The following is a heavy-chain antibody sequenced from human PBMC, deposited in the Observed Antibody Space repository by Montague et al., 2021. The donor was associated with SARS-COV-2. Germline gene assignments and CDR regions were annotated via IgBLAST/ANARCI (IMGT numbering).Heavy chain of an antibody. CDR3: ARRRSSVWGVTVSAELDY. V-gene: IGHV4-34*01. CDR1: GGSFSGYY. J-gene: IGHJ4*02. CDR2: INQSGRT. D-gene: IGHD3-16*01. Sequence: SETLSLTCAVYGGSFSGYYWSWIRRPPEKGLEWIGEINQSGRTNNNPSLKSRVIISVDTSKNQFSLKLSSVTAAGTAVYYCARRRSSVWGVTVSAELDYWGQGILVIVSS.